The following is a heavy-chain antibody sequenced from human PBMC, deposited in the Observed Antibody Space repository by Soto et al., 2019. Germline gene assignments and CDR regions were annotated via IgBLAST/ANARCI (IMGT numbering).Heavy chain of an antibody. V-gene: IGHV4-34*01. CDR2: INHSGST. CDR3: AREVAAHSHFDY. J-gene: IGHJ4*02. Sequence: SETLSLTCAVYGGSFSGYYWSWIRQPPGKGLEWIGEINHSGSTNYNPSLKSRVTISVDTSKNQFSLKLSSVTAADTAVYYCAREVAAHSHFDYWGQGTLVTVSS. D-gene: IGHD6-6*01. CDR1: GGSFSGYY.